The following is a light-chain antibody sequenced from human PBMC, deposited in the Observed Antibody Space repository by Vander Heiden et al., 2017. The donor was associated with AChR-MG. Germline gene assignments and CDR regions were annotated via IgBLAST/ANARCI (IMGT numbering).Light chain of an antibody. J-gene: IGKJ1*01. CDR3: QQYNDWPHA. Sequence: EIVMPQSPATLSVSPGERATLSCRASQSVSNHLAWYQPQRGQTSRLLMYAASTRATGIPARFSGSGSRTEITPTINTLQSEDFAVYCCQQYNDWPHAFGRGTKVEVK. V-gene: IGKV3-15*01. CDR1: QSVSNH. CDR2: AAS.